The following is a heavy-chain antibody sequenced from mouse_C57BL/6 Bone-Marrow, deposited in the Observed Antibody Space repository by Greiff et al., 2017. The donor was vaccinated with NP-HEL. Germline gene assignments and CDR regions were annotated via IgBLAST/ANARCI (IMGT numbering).Heavy chain of an antibody. CDR3: ARCGDYYGSRLYWYFDV. D-gene: IGHD1-1*01. CDR2: IDPEDGET. V-gene: IGHV14-2*01. J-gene: IGHJ1*03. CDR1: GFNIKDYY. Sequence: EVQLKESGAELVKPGASVKLSCTASGFNIKDYYMHWVKQRTEQGLEWIGRIDPEDGETKYAPKFQGKATITADTSSNTAYLQLSSLTSEDTAVYYCARCGDYYGSRLYWYFDVWGTGTTVTVSS.